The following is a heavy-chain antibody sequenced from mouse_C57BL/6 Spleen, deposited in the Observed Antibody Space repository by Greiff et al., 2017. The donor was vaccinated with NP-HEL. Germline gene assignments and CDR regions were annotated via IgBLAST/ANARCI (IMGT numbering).Heavy chain of an antibody. CDR2: IYPGDGDT. CDR1: GYAFSSSW. CDR3: ARSDSSGSPYLSMDY. J-gene: IGHJ4*01. D-gene: IGHD3-2*02. Sequence: QVQLQQSGPELVKPGASVKISCKASGYAFSSSWMNWVKQRPGKGLEWIGRIYPGDGDTNYNGKFKGKATLTADKSSSTAYMQLSSLTSEDSAVYFCARSDSSGSPYLSMDYWGQGTSVTVSS. V-gene: IGHV1-82*01.